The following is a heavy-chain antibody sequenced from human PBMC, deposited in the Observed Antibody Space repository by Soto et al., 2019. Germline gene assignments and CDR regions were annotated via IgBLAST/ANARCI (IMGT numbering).Heavy chain of an antibody. V-gene: IGHV4-39*01. CDR1: GGSISSSSYY. CDR2: IYYSGST. D-gene: IGHD6-19*01. J-gene: IGHJ3*02. CDR3: ARPASGWYGGAFDI. Sequence: QLQLQESGPGLVKPSETLSLTCTVSGGSISSSSYYWGWIRQPPGKGLEWIGSIYYSGSTYYNPSLKSRVTISVDTSKNQFSLKLSSVTAADTAVYYCARPASGWYGGAFDIWGQGTMVTVSS.